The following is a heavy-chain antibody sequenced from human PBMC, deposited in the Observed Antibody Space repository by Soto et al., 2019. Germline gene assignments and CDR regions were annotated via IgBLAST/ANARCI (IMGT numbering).Heavy chain of an antibody. CDR3: AKRSYYDYIWGSYRPEYYYYMDV. CDR1: GFTFSSYA. Sequence: GGSLRLSCAASGFTFSSYAMSWVRQAPGKGLEWVSAISGSGGSTYYADSVKGRFTISRDNSKNTLYLQMNSLRAEDTAVYYCAKRSYYDYIWGSYRPEYYYYMDVWGKGTTVTVSS. V-gene: IGHV3-23*01. J-gene: IGHJ6*03. D-gene: IGHD3-16*02. CDR2: ISGSGGST.